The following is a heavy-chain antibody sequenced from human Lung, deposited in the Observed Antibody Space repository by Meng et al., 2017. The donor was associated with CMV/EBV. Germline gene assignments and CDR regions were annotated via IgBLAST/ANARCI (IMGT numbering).Heavy chain of an antibody. CDR2: IYWNDAK. Sequence: SGXXLVXPTQTLTLTCTFSGFXLSTSGVGVGWIRQPPGKALEWLALIYWNDAKRYSPSLKSRLTITKDTSKNQVVLTMTNMDPVDTATYYCARGRSCVDGVCYDDHNYFGPWXQGTLVTVSS. CDR3: ARGRSCVDGVCYDDHNYFGP. CDR1: GFXLSTSGVG. V-gene: IGHV2-5*01. J-gene: IGHJ5*02. D-gene: IGHD2-21*02.